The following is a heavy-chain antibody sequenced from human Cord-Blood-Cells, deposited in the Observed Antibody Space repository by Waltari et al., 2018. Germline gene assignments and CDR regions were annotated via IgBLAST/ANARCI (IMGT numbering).Heavy chain of an antibody. CDR1: GFTFSSYA. CDR3: ARDNARFFDY. Sequence: QVQLVESGGGVVQPGRSLRLSCAASGFTFSSYAMHWVRQAPGKGLGWVAVISYDGSNKYYADSVKGRFTISRDNSKNTLYLQMNSLRAEDTAVYYCARDNARFFDYWGQGTLVTVSS. V-gene: IGHV3-30-3*01. J-gene: IGHJ4*02. CDR2: ISYDGSNK.